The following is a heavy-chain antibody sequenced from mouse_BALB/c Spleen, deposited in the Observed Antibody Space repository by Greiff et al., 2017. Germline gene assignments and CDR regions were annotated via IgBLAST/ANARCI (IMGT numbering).Heavy chain of an antibody. CDR3: ARGGYYGSSYDY. D-gene: IGHD1-1*01. Sequence: EVQLQQSGPSLVKPSQTLSLTCSVTGNSITSGYWNWIRKFPGNKLEYMGYISYSGSTYYNPSLKSRISITRDTSKNQYYLQLNSVTTEDTATYYCARGGYYGSSYDYWGQGTTLTVSS. CDR1: GNSITSGY. CDR2: ISYSGST. J-gene: IGHJ2*01. V-gene: IGHV3-8*02.